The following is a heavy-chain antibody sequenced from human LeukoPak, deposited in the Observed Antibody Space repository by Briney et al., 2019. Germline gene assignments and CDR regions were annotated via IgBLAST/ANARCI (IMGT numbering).Heavy chain of an antibody. Sequence: ASVKVPCKASGYTFTSYDINWVRQATGQGLEWMGWMNPNSGNTGYAQKFQGRVTMTRNTSISTAYMELSSLRSEDTAVYYCARPSIAARGDAFDIWGQGTMVTVSS. V-gene: IGHV1-8*01. CDR1: GYTFTSYD. CDR2: MNPNSGNT. J-gene: IGHJ3*02. D-gene: IGHD6-6*01. CDR3: ARPSIAARGDAFDI.